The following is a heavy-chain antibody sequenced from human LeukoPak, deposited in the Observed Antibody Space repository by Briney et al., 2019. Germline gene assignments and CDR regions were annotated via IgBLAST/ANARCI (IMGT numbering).Heavy chain of an antibody. V-gene: IGHV1-18*01. Sequence: GASVKVSCKASGYTFTSYGISWVRQAPGQGLEWIGWISAYNGNTNYAQKLQGRVTMTTDTSTSTAYMELRSLRSDDTAVYYCAGHSRDYDYVWGSYWAFDIWGQGTVVTVSS. CDR2: ISAYNGNT. CDR3: AGHSRDYDYVWGSYWAFDI. CDR1: GYTFTSYG. J-gene: IGHJ3*02. D-gene: IGHD3-16*01.